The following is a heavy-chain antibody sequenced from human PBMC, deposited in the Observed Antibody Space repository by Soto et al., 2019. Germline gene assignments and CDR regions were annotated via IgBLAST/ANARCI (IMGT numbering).Heavy chain of an antibody. CDR3: ARDPGYYGSGSYYNSRATYFDY. J-gene: IGHJ4*02. D-gene: IGHD3-10*01. CDR1: GYTFTSYG. Sequence: ASVKVSCKAAGYTFTSYGISWVRQAPGQGLEWMGWISAYNGNTNYAQKLQGRVTMTTDTSTSTAYMELRSLRSDDTAVYYCARDPGYYGSGSYYNSRATYFDYWGQGTLLTVSS. CDR2: ISAYNGNT. V-gene: IGHV1-18*01.